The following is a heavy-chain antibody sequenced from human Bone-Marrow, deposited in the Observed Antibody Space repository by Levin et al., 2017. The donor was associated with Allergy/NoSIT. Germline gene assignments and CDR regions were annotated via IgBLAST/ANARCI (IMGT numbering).Heavy chain of an antibody. CDR2: ISYDGSNK. D-gene: IGHD6-19*01. J-gene: IGHJ6*02. V-gene: IGHV3-30*04. CDR3: ARAHLKYSSGWYGMDV. CDR1: GFTFSSYA. Sequence: PGGSLRLSCAASGFTFSSYAMHWVRQAPGKGLEWVAVISYDGSNKYYADSVKGRFTISRDNSKNTLYLQMNSLRAEDTAVYYCARAHLKYSSGWYGMDVWGQGTTVTVSS.